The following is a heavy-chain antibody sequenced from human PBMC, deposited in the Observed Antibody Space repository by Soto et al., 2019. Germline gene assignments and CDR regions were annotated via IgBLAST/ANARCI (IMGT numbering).Heavy chain of an antibody. CDR2: IYPGDSDT. D-gene: IGHD5-18*01. J-gene: IGHJ5*01. Sequence: GESLKISCKGSGYSFTSYWIGWVRQMPGKGLEWMGIIYPGDSDTRYSPSFQGQVTISADKSISTAYLQWSSLKASDTAMYYCASVDTAMVKLGRNWFDPWGQGTLVTVSS. V-gene: IGHV5-51*01. CDR1: GYSFTSYW. CDR3: ASVDTAMVKLGRNWFDP.